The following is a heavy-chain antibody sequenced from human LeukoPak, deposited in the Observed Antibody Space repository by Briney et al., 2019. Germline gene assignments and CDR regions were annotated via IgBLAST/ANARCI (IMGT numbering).Heavy chain of an antibody. CDR1: GYTFTGYY. CDR2: INPNSGGT. D-gene: IGHD6-13*01. CDR3: ARDKSQPSYSSSSNYYYMDV. V-gene: IGHV1-2*02. J-gene: IGHJ6*03. Sequence: ASVKVSCKASGYTFTGYYMHWVRQAPGQGLEWVGWINPNSGGTHYAHKLQGRVTMTRDKSKNTAYMEMSRLRSDDTAVYYCARDKSQPSYSSSSNYYYMDVWGKGTTVTVSS.